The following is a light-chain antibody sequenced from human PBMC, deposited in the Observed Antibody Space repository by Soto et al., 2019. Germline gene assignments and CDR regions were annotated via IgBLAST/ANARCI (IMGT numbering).Light chain of an antibody. CDR1: SSDVGGHNY. V-gene: IGLV2-8*01. CDR3: SSYAGSNNVV. CDR2: EVS. Sequence: QSALTQPPSASGSPGQSVTISCTGTSSDVGGHNYVSWYQQHPGKAPKLMIHEVSKRPSGVPDRFSGSKSGNTASLTVSGLQAEEEADYYCSSYAGSNNVVFGGGTKVTVL. J-gene: IGLJ2*01.